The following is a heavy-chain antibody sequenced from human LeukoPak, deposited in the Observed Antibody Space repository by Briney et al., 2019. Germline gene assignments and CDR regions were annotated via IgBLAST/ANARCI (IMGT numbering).Heavy chain of an antibody. Sequence: GGSLRLSCAASGFTFSSYGMHWVRQAPGKGPEWVAFIRYDGSNKYYADSVKGRFTISRDNSKNTLYLQMNSLRAEDTAVYYCAKDREMVYASYVFDYWGQGTLVTVSS. V-gene: IGHV3-30*02. CDR2: IRYDGSNK. CDR1: GFTFSSYG. CDR3: AKDREMVYASYVFDY. D-gene: IGHD2-8*01. J-gene: IGHJ4*02.